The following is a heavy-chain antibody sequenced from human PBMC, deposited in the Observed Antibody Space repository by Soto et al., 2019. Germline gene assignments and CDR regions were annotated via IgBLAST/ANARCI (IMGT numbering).Heavy chain of an antibody. Sequence: SVKVSCKASGGTFSSYAMNWVRQAPGQGLEWMGGIIPIFGTANYAQKFQGRVTITADESTSTAYMELSSLRSEDTAVYYCASLGECTNGVWLPWFDNWRQGTLVTVFS. CDR3: ASLGECTNGVWLPWFDN. V-gene: IGHV1-69*13. D-gene: IGHD2-8*01. CDR2: IIPIFGTA. J-gene: IGHJ5*02. CDR1: GGTFSSYA.